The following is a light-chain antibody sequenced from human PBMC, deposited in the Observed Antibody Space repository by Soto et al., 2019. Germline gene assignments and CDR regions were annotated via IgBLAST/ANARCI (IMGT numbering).Light chain of an antibody. CDR1: SSNIGSNY. J-gene: IGLJ2*01. CDR3: AAFDDSLRDFV. V-gene: IGLV1-47*01. CDR2: RNN. Sequence: QSVLTQPPSASGTPGQRVTISCSGSSSNIGSNYVYWYQQLPGTAPKLLIYRNNQRPSGVHGRFCGSKSATSASLAISVRGSEDDADYYCAAFDDSLRDFVFGGGTKVNV.